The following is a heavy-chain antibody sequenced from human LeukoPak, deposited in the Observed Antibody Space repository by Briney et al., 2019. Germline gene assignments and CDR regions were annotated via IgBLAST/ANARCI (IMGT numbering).Heavy chain of an antibody. CDR1: GGSISSYY. J-gene: IGHJ2*01. CDR3: ARDPPTEGYCSGGRCLHWYFDL. D-gene: IGHD2-15*01. CDR2: IFISGRT. V-gene: IGHV4-4*07. Sequence: SETLSLTCTVSGGSISSYYWSWIRQPAGKGLEWIGRIFISGRTNYNPSLKSRATMSVDTSKNQFSLRLSSVTAADTAVYYCARDPPTEGYCSGGRCLHWYFDLWGRGTLVTVSS.